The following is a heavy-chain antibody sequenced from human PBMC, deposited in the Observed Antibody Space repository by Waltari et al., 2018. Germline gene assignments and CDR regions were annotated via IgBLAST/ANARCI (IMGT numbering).Heavy chain of an antibody. Sequence: EVQLLESGGDLVQPGGSLRLSCAASGFAFDSYTMTWVRQAPGKGLEWCSAISGSGGSTYYADSVKGRFTISRDNSKDTVYLQMSTLRAEDTALYYCAKVDNDYDLWGQGTLVTVSS. J-gene: IGHJ5*02. CDR2: ISGSGGST. D-gene: IGHD4-17*01. CDR1: GFAFDSYT. V-gene: IGHV3-23*01. CDR3: AKVDNDYDL.